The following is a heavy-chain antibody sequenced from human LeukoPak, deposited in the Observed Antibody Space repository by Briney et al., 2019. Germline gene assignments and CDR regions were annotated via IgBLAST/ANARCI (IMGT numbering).Heavy chain of an antibody. V-gene: IGHV3-23*01. Sequence: PGGSLRLSCAASGFTVSSNYMSWVRQAPGKGLEWVSAISGSGGSTYYADSVKGRFTISRDNSKNTLYLQMDSLRAEDTAVYYCAKGGNLGYYYSMDVWGKGTTVTVSS. CDR1: GFTVSSNY. CDR3: AKGGNLGYYYSMDV. D-gene: IGHD4-23*01. J-gene: IGHJ6*03. CDR2: ISGSGGST.